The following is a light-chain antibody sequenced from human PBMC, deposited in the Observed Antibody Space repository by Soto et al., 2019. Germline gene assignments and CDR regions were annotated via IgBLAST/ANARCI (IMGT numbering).Light chain of an antibody. CDR3: QQANSSPFT. J-gene: IGKJ3*01. Sequence: DIPLTQSPSSVSASVGDRVTITCRASQGISTWLAWYQQKPGKAPKLLIYTAFSLQNGVPSRFSGSGSGTDFTLTTSSLQPEDFATYYCQQANSSPFTFGPGTKVDFK. V-gene: IGKV1D-12*01. CDR2: TAF. CDR1: QGISTW.